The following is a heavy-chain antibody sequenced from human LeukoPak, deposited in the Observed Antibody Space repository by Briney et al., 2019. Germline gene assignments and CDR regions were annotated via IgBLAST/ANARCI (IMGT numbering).Heavy chain of an antibody. V-gene: IGHV3-30*18. Sequence: GGSLRLSCVASGFTFSNYGMHWVRQTPGKGPEWVAVISYDGSNKYYADSVKGRITISRDISKSTLYLQMNSLRPEDTAVYYCAKDRSNNFDYWGQGTLVTVSS. J-gene: IGHJ4*02. CDR3: AKDRSNNFDY. CDR2: ISYDGSNK. CDR1: GFTFSNYG.